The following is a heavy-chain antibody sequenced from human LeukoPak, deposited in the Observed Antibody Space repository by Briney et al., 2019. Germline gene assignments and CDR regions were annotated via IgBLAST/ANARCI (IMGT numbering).Heavy chain of an antibody. CDR2: IYYSGST. J-gene: IGHJ6*02. V-gene: IGHV4-39*01. Sequence: SETLSLTCTVSGGSISSSSYSWGWIRQPPGKGLEWIGSIYYSGSTYYNPSLKSRVTISVDTSKNQFSLKLSSVTAADTAVYYCSAAPPGHYYGMDVWGQGTTVTVSS. CDR3: SAAPPGHYYGMDV. CDR1: GGSISSSSYS. D-gene: IGHD6-13*01.